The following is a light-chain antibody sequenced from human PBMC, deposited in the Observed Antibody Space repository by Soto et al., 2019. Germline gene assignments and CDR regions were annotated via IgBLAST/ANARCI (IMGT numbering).Light chain of an antibody. V-gene: IGKV1-12*01. Sequence: DIQMTQSPSSVSASVGDSVTITCRASQGVGNWLAWYQQKPGEAPRLLIFTASNLQSGVPSRFSGSGSGTDFTLTISSLHPEDFATYYCQHGLSFPLTFGGGTRVDI. CDR2: TAS. CDR3: QHGLSFPLT. CDR1: QGVGNW. J-gene: IGKJ4*01.